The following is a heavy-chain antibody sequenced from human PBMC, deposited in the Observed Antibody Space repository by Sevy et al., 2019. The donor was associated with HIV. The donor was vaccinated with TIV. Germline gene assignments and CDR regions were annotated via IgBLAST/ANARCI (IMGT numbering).Heavy chain of an antibody. CDR2: ISYDGSSK. D-gene: IGHD2-2*01. Sequence: GGSLRLSCAASGFTFSSFAMHWVRQAPGKGLEWVAVISYDGSSKYYPDSVKGRFTISRDNAKNTLYLQMNRLRPEDTVVYFCTILGVVCVSTNCYGMRSLSFDFWGQGTLVTVSS. CDR3: TILGVVCVSTNCYGMRSLSFDF. V-gene: IGHV3-30-3*01. J-gene: IGHJ4*02. CDR1: GFTFSSFA.